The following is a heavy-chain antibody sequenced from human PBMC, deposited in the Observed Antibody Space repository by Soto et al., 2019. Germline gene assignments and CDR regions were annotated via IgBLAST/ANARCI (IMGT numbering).Heavy chain of an antibody. CDR1: GGSISSSSYY. CDR2: IYYSGST. D-gene: IGHD2-15*01. V-gene: IGHV4-39*01. Sequence: QLQLQESGPGLVKPSETLSLTCTVSGGSISSSSYYWGWIRQPPGKGMEWIGSIYYSGSTYYNPSLKSRVTISVDTSKNQFSLKLSSVTAADTAVYYCARGYCSGGSCYCNWFDPWGQGTLVTVSS. CDR3: ARGYCSGGSCYCNWFDP. J-gene: IGHJ5*02.